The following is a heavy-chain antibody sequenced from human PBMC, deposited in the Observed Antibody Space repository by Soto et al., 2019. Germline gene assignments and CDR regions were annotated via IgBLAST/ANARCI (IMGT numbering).Heavy chain of an antibody. D-gene: IGHD5-12*01. Sequence: SETLSLTCTVSGGSISSYYWSWIRQPPGKGLEWIGYIYYSGSTNYNPSLKSRVTISVDTSKNQFSLKLSSVTAADTAVYYCARDQDSGYELGYWGQGTLVTVSS. CDR3: ARDQDSGYELGY. CDR1: GGSISSYY. J-gene: IGHJ4*02. V-gene: IGHV4-59*01. CDR2: IYYSGST.